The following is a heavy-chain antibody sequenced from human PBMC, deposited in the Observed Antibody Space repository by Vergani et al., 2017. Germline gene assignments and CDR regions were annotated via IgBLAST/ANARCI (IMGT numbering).Heavy chain of an antibody. D-gene: IGHD4-23*01. J-gene: IGHJ6*02. CDR1: GFTFSSYA. Sequence: EVQLLESGGNLIQPGGSLRLSCGASGFTFSSYAMTWVRLAPGKGLQWVSAISGSGGNTFYTDSVKGRFTISRDNSKDTLYLQMNSLRVEDTAIYYCAKARDPNCKGGNCYSYYYGLDLWGQATTVTVSS. CDR3: AKARDPNCKGGNCYSYYYGLDL. V-gene: IGHV3-23*01. CDR2: ISGSGGNT.